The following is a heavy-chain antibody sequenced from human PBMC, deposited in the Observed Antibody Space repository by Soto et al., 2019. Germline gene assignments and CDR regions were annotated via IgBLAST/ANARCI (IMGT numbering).Heavy chain of an antibody. CDR3: AKRFTIGKTYYYYGMDV. J-gene: IGHJ6*02. Sequence: GGSLRLSCAASGFTFTSQAMSWVRQAPGKGLEWVSAVSNSGGRTYYADSVKGRFSISRDNSKNTLYLQMNSLRAEDTAVYYCAKRFTIGKTYYYYGMDVWGQGTTVTVSS. CDR1: GFTFTSQA. D-gene: IGHD3-16*01. CDR2: VSNSGGRT. V-gene: IGHV3-23*01.